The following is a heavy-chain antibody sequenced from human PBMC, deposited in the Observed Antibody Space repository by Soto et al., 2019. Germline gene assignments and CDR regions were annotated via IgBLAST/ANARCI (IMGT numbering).Heavy chain of an antibody. Sequence: AGGSLRLSCAASGFTFSDYYMSWIRQAPGKGLEWVSYISSSGSTIYYADSVKGRFTISRDNAKNSLYLQMNSLRAEDTAVYYCARYRPVLRFLEWLSTIDAFDIWGQGTMVTVSS. CDR3: ARYRPVLRFLEWLSTIDAFDI. J-gene: IGHJ3*02. D-gene: IGHD3-3*01. CDR2: ISSSGSTI. V-gene: IGHV3-11*01. CDR1: GFTFSDYY.